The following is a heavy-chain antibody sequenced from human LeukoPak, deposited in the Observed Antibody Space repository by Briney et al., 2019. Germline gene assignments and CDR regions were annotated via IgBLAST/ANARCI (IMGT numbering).Heavy chain of an antibody. CDR3: AKEDRITIFGVGIDY. J-gene: IGHJ4*02. V-gene: IGHV3-23*01. CDR2: ICGSGDST. CDR1: GFTFSSYA. Sequence: GGSLRLSCAASGFTFSSYAMSWVRQAPGKGREWVSSICGSGDSTYYADSVKGRFTISRDNSKNTLYLQMNSLRAEDTAVYYCAKEDRITIFGVGIDYWGQGTLVTVFS. D-gene: IGHD3-3*01.